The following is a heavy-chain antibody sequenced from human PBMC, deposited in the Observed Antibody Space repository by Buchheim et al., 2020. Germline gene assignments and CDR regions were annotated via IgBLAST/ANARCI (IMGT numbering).Heavy chain of an antibody. CDR1: GFTFNNYE. J-gene: IGHJ4*02. V-gene: IGHV3-48*03. CDR3: ARGRDDNSGYFGY. Sequence: EVHLVDSGGGLVQPGGSLRLSCAASGFTFNNYEMNWVRQAPGKGLEWVSYISDSSRTKYYADSVKGRFTVSRDNGKNSLYLQMNSLRAEDTAVYYCARGRDDNSGYFGYWGQGTL. CDR2: ISDSSRTK. D-gene: IGHD3-22*01.